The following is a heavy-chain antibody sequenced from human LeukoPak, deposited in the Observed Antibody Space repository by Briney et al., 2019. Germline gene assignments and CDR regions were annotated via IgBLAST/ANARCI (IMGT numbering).Heavy chain of an antibody. D-gene: IGHD3-22*01. CDR2: INPSGGST. Sequence: ASVKVSCKASGYTFTTYYMHWVRQAPGQGLEWMGIINPSGGSTSYAQKFTGRVTVSRDMSTSTVYMELSSLRSEDTAVYYCARDGHRKYYYESSDYRFDSWGQGTLVTVSS. V-gene: IGHV1-46*01. CDR1: GYTFTTYY. J-gene: IGHJ4*02. CDR3: ARDGHRKYYYESSDYRFDS.